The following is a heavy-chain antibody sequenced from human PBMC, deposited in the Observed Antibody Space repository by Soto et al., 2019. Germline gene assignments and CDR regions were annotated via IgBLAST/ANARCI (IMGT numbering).Heavy chain of an antibody. Sequence: QVQLVQSGAEVKKPGPSVKVSCKASGGTFSSYAISWGRQAPGQGLEWMGGIIPVFGTGIYAQKFQGRVTITAEKSTNTAYMELSSLRSEDTAVYFCARVGGTGGYTYGLDYWGQGTLVTVSS. CDR3: ARVGGTGGYTYGLDY. CDR1: GGTFSSYA. V-gene: IGHV1-69*06. J-gene: IGHJ4*02. CDR2: IIPVFGTG. D-gene: IGHD5-18*01.